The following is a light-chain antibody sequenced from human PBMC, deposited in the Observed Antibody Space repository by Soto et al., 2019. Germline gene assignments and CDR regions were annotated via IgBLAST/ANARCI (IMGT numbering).Light chain of an antibody. CDR1: SSDIGRYNF. CDR3: SSYAGHNNVV. Sequence: QSALTQPPSASGSSGQSVTISCTGTSSDIGRYNFVSWYRQHPGKAPKLMLYEVSKRPSGVPDRFSGSKSGNTASLTVSGLQAEDEADYHCSSYAGHNNVVFGGGTKLTVL. V-gene: IGLV2-8*01. J-gene: IGLJ2*01. CDR2: EVS.